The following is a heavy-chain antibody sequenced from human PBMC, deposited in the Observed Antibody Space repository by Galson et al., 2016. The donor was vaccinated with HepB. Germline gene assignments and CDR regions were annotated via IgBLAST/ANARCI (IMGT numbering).Heavy chain of an antibody. D-gene: IGHD3-22*01. CDR2: ITAGSTST. CDR3: ARDPASFYYDSRFHPHDY. CDR1: GFTFRSHA. V-gene: IGHV3-23*01. J-gene: IGHJ4*02. Sequence: SLRLSCAASGFTFRSHAMSWVRQAPGGGLEWVSSITAGSTSTFYVDSVKGRFTMSRDNSKNTLYLQMNSLRAEDTAIYYCARDPASFYYDSRFHPHDYWGQGTLVTVSS.